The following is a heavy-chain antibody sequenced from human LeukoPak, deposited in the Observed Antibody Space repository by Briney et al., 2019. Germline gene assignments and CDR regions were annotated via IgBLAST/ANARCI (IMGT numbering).Heavy chain of an antibody. V-gene: IGHV3-23*01. CDR1: GFIFSSYA. CDR2: IRGGVTST. J-gene: IGHJ4*02. Sequence: GGSLRLSCAASGFIFSSYAMNWVRQAPGNGLEWVSIIRGGVTSTFYADSVRGRFTISRDNSKNTLYLQMNNLRAEDTAVYYCAKNLNGGNTHSDYWGQGTLVTVSS. CDR3: AKNLNGGNTHSDY. D-gene: IGHD4-23*01.